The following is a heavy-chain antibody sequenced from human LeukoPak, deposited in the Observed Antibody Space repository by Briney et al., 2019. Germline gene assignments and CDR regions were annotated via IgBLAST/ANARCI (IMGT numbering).Heavy chain of an antibody. CDR2: IYPGDSDT. V-gene: IGHV5-51*01. CDR3: ARIGDDYYFDY. J-gene: IGHJ4*02. D-gene: IGHD2-21*02. Sequence: GESLKISCEACGYSFTCYWIGWVRQMPGKGLEWMGIIYPGDSDTRYSPSLQGQDTISADKSISTAYLQWSSLKASDTAMYYCARIGDDYYFDYWGQGTLVTVSS. CDR1: GYSFTCYW.